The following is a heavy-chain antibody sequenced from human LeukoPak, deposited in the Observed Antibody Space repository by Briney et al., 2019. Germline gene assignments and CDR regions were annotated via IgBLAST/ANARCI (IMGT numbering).Heavy chain of an antibody. V-gene: IGHV3-23*01. Sequence: PGGSLRLSCAASGFTFSSYAMSWVRQAPGKGLEWISAISGSGGSTYYADSVKGRFTISRDNSKNTLYLQMNSLRAEDTAVYYCAKDGSGSHYYFDYWGQGTLVTVSS. CDR3: AKDGSGSHYYFDY. D-gene: IGHD1-26*01. CDR1: GFTFSSYA. J-gene: IGHJ4*02. CDR2: ISGSGGST.